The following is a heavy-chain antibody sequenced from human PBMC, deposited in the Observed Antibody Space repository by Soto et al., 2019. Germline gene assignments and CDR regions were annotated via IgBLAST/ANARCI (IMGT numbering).Heavy chain of an antibody. CDR2: ISSSSSTI. V-gene: IGHV3-48*02. D-gene: IGHD3-3*01. J-gene: IGHJ6*02. Sequence: PGGSLRLSCAASGFTFSSYSMNWVRQAPGKGLEWVSYISSSSSTIYYADSVKGRFTISRDNAKNSLYLQMNSLRDEDTAVYYCARARKRFLEWLPPYGMDVWGQGTTVTVSS. CDR1: GFTFSSYS. CDR3: ARARKRFLEWLPPYGMDV.